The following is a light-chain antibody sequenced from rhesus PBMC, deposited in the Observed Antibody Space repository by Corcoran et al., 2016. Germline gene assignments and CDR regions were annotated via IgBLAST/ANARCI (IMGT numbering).Light chain of an antibody. CDR3: HQYSNWWS. V-gene: IGKV3-42*03. CDR1: QSVSRS. CDR2: ATS. J-gene: IGKJ1*01. Sequence: EIVLTQSPATLSLSPGERAILSCRASQSVSRSLVWYQQKPEQPPRLLIYATSNRAPGTPDRFSGSGSVTDFPLPISSLEPEDFAVYYCHQYSNWWSFGQGTKVEIK.